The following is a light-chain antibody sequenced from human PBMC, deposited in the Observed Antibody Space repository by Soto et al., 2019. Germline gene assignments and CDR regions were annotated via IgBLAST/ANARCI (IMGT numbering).Light chain of an antibody. CDR1: QNVNTY. V-gene: IGKV1-39*01. CDR2: GAS. J-gene: IGKJ2*01. Sequence: DIQMTQSPSSLSASVGDRVTITCQTSQNVNTYLNWYQQKPGKAPKLLIYGASNLRSGVPLRFSGSGSGTVFTLSITSLQPEDFATYYCQQSYTAPYTFGQGTKLEIK. CDR3: QQSYTAPYT.